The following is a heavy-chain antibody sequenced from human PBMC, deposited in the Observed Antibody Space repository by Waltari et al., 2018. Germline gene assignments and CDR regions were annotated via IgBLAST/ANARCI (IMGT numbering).Heavy chain of an antibody. CDR1: GYTFTYCS. V-gene: IGHV1-45*02. D-gene: IGHD1-26*01. J-gene: IGHJ4*02. Sequence: GQSEAEVKKPGASVKVSCKASGYTFTYCSLHWLQQAPGQGLERMRWITLYNGNTNYAKKFQGRFTISRDNSKNTLYLQMGSLRAEDMAVYYCARDSGSYNGEFDYWGQGTLVTVSS. CDR3: ARDSGSYNGEFDY. CDR2: ITLYNGNT.